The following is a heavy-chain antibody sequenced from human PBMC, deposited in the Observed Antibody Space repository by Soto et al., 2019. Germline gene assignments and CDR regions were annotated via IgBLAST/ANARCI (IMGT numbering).Heavy chain of an antibody. D-gene: IGHD4-17*01. CDR2: INAGNGNT. CDR3: ARGHPYGDAFDI. V-gene: IGHV1-3*01. CDR1: GYTFTSYA. Sequence: QVQLVQSGAEVKKPGASVKVSCKASGYTFTSYAMHWVRQAPGQRLEWMGWINAGNGNTKYSQKFQGRVTITRDTSASTAYMELSSLRSEDTAVYYCARGHPYGDAFDIWGQGTMVTASS. J-gene: IGHJ3*02.